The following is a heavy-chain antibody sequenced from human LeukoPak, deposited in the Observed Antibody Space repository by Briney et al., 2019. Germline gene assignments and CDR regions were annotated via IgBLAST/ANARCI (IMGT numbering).Heavy chain of an antibody. V-gene: IGHV1-69*13. CDR2: IIPIFGTA. Sequence: ASVKVSCKASGGTFSSYAISWVRQAPGQGLEWMGGIIPIFGTANYAQKFRGRVTITADESTSTAYMELSSLRSEDTAVYYCAREVPVKWELPDYYYGMDVWGQGTTVTVSS. J-gene: IGHJ6*02. CDR3: AREVPVKWELPDYYYGMDV. CDR1: GGTFSSYA. D-gene: IGHD1-26*01.